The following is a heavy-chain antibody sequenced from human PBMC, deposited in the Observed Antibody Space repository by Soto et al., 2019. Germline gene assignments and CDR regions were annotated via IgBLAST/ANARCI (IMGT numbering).Heavy chain of an antibody. D-gene: IGHD6-13*01. V-gene: IGHV4-39*01. CDR3: ARSPKPTYSSSWYWREGWFDP. CDR1: GGSISSSSYY. Sequence: QLQLQESGPGLVKPSETLSLTCTVSGGSISSSSYYWGWIRQPPGKGLEWIGSIYYSGSTYYNPSLKSRVTISVDTSKNQFSLKLSSVTAADTAVYYCARSPKPTYSSSWYWREGWFDPWGQGTLVTVSS. CDR2: IYYSGST. J-gene: IGHJ5*02.